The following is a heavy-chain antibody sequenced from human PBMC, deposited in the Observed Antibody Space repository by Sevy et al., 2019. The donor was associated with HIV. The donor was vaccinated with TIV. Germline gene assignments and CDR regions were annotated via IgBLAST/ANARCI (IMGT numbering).Heavy chain of an antibody. CDR3: AREGCTQPHGY. CDR2: FSFGCGRI. Sequence: GGYLRLSCAASGFTFAKYSVSWVRQAPGKGLEWVSTFSFGCGRINYADSVKGRFTISRDDSKNTLFLQMNSLRAEDTATYFCAREGCTQPHGYWGQGTLVTVSS. V-gene: IGHV3-23*01. CDR1: GFTFAKYS. J-gene: IGHJ4*02. D-gene: IGHD2-8*01.